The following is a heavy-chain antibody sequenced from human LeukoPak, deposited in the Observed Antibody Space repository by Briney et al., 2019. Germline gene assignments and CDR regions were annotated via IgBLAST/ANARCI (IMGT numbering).Heavy chain of an antibody. CDR2: ISYGGSNK. Sequence: PGGSLRLSCAASGFTFSSYAMHWVRQAPGKGLEWVAVISYGGSNKYYADSVKGRFTISRDNSKNTLYLQMNSLRAEDTAVYYCATARYYDIMTGYSAPFDYWGQGPLVTVSS. D-gene: IGHD3-9*01. CDR1: GFTFSSYA. J-gene: IGHJ4*02. CDR3: ATARYYDIMTGYSAPFDY. V-gene: IGHV3-30*04.